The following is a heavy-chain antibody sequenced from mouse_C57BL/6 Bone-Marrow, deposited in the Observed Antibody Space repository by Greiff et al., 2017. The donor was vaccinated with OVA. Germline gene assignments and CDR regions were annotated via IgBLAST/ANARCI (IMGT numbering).Heavy chain of an antibody. J-gene: IGHJ1*03. CDR3: VRRARLFDV. CDR2: IRSKSNNYAT. Sequence: EVQGVESGGGLVQPKGSLKLSCAASGFSFTTYAMNWVRQAPGKGLEWVARIRSKSNNYATYYADSVKDRFTISRDDSESMLYLQMNNLKTEDTARYYCVRRARLFDVGGTGTTVTVSS. CDR1: GFSFTTYA. V-gene: IGHV10-1*01. D-gene: IGHD1-2*01.